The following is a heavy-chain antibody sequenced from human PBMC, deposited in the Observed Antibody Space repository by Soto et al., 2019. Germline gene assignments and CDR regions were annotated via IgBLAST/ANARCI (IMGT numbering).Heavy chain of an antibody. V-gene: IGHV1-69*13. CDR3: ARRSGSATTYYYYGMDV. J-gene: IGHJ6*02. D-gene: IGHD1-26*01. CDR1: GGTFSSYA. CDR2: IIPIFGTA. Sequence: SVKVSCKASGGTFSSYAISWVRQAPGQGLEWMGGIIPIFGTANYAQKFQGRVTITADESTSTAYMELSSLRSEDTAVYYCARRSGSATTYYYYGMDVWGQRPTVTVSS.